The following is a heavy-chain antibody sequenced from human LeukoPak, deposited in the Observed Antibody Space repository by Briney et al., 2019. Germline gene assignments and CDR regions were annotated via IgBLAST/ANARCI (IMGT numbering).Heavy chain of an antibody. V-gene: IGHV3-30-3*01. J-gene: IGHJ4*02. CDR1: GFTFSSYA. D-gene: IGHD3-16*01. CDR3: AREGEGNAFDY. Sequence: GRSLRLSCAASGFTFSSYAMHWVRQAPGKGLEWVAVISYDGSNKYYADSVKGRFTISRDNSKNTLYLQMNSLRAEDTAVYHCAREGEGNAFDYWGQGTLVTVSS. CDR2: ISYDGSNK.